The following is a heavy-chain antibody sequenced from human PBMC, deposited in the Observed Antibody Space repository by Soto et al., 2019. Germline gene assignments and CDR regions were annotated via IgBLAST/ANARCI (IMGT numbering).Heavy chain of an antibody. V-gene: IGHV3-9*01. CDR2: ISWNSGSI. Sequence: EVQLVESGGGLVQPGRSLRLSCAASGFTFDDYAMHWVRQAPWKGLEWVSGISWNSGSIGYADSVKGRFTISRDNAKNSLYLQMNSLRAEDTALYYCAKGVVRGVIDYWGQGTLVTVSS. J-gene: IGHJ4*02. CDR1: GFTFDDYA. D-gene: IGHD3-10*01. CDR3: AKGVVRGVIDY.